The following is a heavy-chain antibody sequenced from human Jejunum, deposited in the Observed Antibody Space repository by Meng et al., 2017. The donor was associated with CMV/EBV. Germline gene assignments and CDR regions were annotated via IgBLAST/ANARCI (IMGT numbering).Heavy chain of an antibody. J-gene: IGHJ5*02. CDR2: INPGDSDT. CDR1: FTNYW. CDR3: ARGAGRITIFGVVISWFDP. V-gene: IGHV5-51*01. D-gene: IGHD3-3*01. Sequence: FTNYWIGWVRQMAGKGPEWMEIINPGDSDTRYSPSFQGQVTISADKSISTAYLQWSSLKASDTAMYYCARGAGRITIFGVVISWFDPWGQGTLVTVSS.